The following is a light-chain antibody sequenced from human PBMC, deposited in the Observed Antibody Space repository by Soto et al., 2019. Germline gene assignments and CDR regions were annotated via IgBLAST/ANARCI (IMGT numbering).Light chain of an antibody. J-gene: IGKJ2*03. CDR3: MQGTRRANS. Sequence: DVVMTQSPLSLPVTLGQPASISCRSSQSLVSSDGNTYLNWFQQRPGQSPRRLIYKVFNRDSGVPDRFRGSGSGTDFNLVINRGEGDDVWMYYCMQGTRRANSFGRGTKLEIK. CDR1: QSLVSSDGNTY. V-gene: IGKV2-30*01. CDR2: KVF.